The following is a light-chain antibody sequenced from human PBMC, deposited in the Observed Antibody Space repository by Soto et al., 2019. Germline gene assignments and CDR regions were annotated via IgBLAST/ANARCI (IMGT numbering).Light chain of an antibody. V-gene: IGLV2-14*01. Sequence: QSALTQPRSVSGSPGHSVTISCTGTSSDVGGYSYVSWYQQHPGKAPKLMIYEVSDRPSGISSRFSGSKSGNTASLTISGLQTEDEADYYCSSYTSSSTLFGTGTKVTVL. CDR1: SSDVGGYSY. J-gene: IGLJ1*01. CDR3: SSYTSSSTL. CDR2: EVS.